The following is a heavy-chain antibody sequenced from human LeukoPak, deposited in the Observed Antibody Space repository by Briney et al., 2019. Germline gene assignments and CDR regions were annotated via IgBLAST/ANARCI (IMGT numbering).Heavy chain of an antibody. D-gene: IGHD2-15*01. J-gene: IGHJ6*04. CDR1: RYTFTSYA. CDR3: ARGCSGGSCYSRYYYGMDV. V-gene: IGHV7-4-1*01. Sequence: ASVKVSCKASRYTFTSYAMNWVRQAPGQGLEWMGWINTNTGNPTYAQGFTGRFVFSLDTSDSTAYLQICSLKAEDTAVYYCARGCSGGSCYSRYYYGMDVWGKGTTVTVSS. CDR2: INTNTGNP.